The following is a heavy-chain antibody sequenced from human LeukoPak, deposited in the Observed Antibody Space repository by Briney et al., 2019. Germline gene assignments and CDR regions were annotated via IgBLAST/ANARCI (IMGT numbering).Heavy chain of an antibody. CDR3: AKRRDYYDSSGYTPLGY. V-gene: IGHV3-23*01. D-gene: IGHD3-22*01. Sequence: PGGSLRLSCAASGLTFSSYAMSWVRQAPGKGLEWVSAISGSGGSTYYADSVKGRFTTSRDNSKNTLYLQMNSLRAEDTAVYYCAKRRDYYDSSGYTPLGYWGQGTLVTVSS. CDR1: GLTFSSYA. J-gene: IGHJ4*02. CDR2: ISGSGGST.